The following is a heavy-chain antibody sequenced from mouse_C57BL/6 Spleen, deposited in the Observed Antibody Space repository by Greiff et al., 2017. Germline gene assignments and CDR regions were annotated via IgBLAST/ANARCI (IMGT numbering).Heavy chain of an antibody. CDR2: IHPNSGST. V-gene: IGHV1-64*01. J-gene: IGHJ2*01. CDR3: ARPLFGTVVEIYCDY. D-gene: IGHD1-1*01. CDR1: GYTFTSYW. Sequence: QVQLQQPGAELVKPGASVKLSCKASGYTFTSYWMHWVKQRPGQGLEWIGMIHPNSGSTNYNEKFKSKATLTVDKSSSTAYMQLSCLTSEDSAVYYCARPLFGTVVEIYCDYWRQGATLSVSS.